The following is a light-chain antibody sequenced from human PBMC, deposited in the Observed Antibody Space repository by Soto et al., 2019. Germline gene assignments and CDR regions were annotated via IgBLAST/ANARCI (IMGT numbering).Light chain of an antibody. J-gene: IGLJ1*01. CDR3: SSYTTTNTYV. Sequence: QSALTQPASVSGSLGQSITISCTGTSSDVGGYNYVSWSQQHPGKAPKLMIYEVSNRPSGVSNRFSGSKSGNTASLTISGLQAEDEADYYCSSYTTTNTYVFGTGTKLTVL. V-gene: IGLV2-14*01. CDR2: EVS. CDR1: SSDVGGYNY.